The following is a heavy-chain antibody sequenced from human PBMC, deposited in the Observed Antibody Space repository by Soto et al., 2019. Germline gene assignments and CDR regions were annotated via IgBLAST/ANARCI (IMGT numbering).Heavy chain of an antibody. CDR1: GYSFTTYW. CDR3: ARLVDTAMVYYFDF. V-gene: IGHV5-51*01. D-gene: IGHD5-18*01. J-gene: IGHJ4*02. Sequence: GESLKISCKGSGYSFTTYWIGRVRQMPGKGLEWMGIIYPGDSDTRYSPSFQGQVTISADKSISTAYLQWSSLKASDTAMYYCARLVDTAMVYYFDFWGQGTLVTVSS. CDR2: IYPGDSDT.